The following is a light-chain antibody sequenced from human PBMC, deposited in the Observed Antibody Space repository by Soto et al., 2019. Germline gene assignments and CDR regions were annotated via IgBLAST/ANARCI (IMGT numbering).Light chain of an antibody. V-gene: IGKV1-5*01. CDR2: DAS. CDR3: QQYDSYSRT. Sequence: DIQMTQSPSTLSASVGDRVTITCRASQSINTWLAWYQQKPGKATKLLIYDASSLQGGVPSRFSGRGSGTEFTLTISSLQPDDFATYYCQQYDSYSRTFGQGTKVDIK. CDR1: QSINTW. J-gene: IGKJ1*01.